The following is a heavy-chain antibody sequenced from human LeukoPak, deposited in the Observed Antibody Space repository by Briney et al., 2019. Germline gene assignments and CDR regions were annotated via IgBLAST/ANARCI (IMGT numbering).Heavy chain of an antibody. CDR1: GFTFSSYW. V-gene: IGHV3-74*01. CDR3: ARGDWNYLFDY. J-gene: IGHJ4*02. D-gene: IGHD1-7*01. Sequence: PGGSLRLSCAASGFTFSSYWMHWVRQAPGKGLVWVSRINSDGSSTSYADSVKGRFTISRDNAKNTLYLQMNSLRAEDTAVCYCARGDWNYLFDYWGQGTLVTVSS. CDR2: INSDGSST.